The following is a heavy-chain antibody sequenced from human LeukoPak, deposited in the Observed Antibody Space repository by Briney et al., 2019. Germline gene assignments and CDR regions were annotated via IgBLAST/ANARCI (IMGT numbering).Heavy chain of an antibody. CDR2: IIPILGIA. Sequence: SVKVSCKASGGTFSSYAISWVRQAPGQGLEWMGRIIPILGIANYAQKLQGRVTITADKSTSTAYMELSSLRSEDTAAYYCARVRGWTATGAFDIWGQGTMVTVSS. D-gene: IGHD1-26*01. CDR1: GGTFSSYA. V-gene: IGHV1-69*04. J-gene: IGHJ3*02. CDR3: ARVRGWTATGAFDI.